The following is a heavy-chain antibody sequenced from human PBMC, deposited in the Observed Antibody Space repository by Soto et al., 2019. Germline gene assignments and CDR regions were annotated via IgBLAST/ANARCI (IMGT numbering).Heavy chain of an antibody. D-gene: IGHD1-1*01. CDR2: IYYIGNT. J-gene: IGHJ4*02. V-gene: IGHV4-39*01. CDR3: AREDRTNGYNYDY. CDR1: GGSISSSNYY. Sequence: GTLSLTCSVSGGSISSSNYYWAWIREPPGKGLEWIGSIYYIGNTYYNPSLKSRVTMSVDTSKNQFSLKVTSVTAADTAIYYCAREDRTNGYNYDYWGQGTLVTVSS.